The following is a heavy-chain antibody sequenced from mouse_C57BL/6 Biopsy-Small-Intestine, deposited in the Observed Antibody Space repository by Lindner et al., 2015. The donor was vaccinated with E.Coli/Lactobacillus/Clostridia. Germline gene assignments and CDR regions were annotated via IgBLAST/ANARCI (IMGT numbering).Heavy chain of an antibody. CDR3: ARERGTTVAYAMDY. CDR2: INPGGGGT. J-gene: IGHJ4*01. V-gene: IGHV1-54*01. CDR1: GYAFTNYL. Sequence: VQLQESGAELVRPGTSVKVSCKASGYAFTNYLIEWVKQRPGQGLEWIGVINPGGGGTNYNEKFKGKATLTADKSSSTAYMQLSSLTSEDSAVYFCARERGTTVAYAMDYWGQGTSVTVSS. D-gene: IGHD1-1*01.